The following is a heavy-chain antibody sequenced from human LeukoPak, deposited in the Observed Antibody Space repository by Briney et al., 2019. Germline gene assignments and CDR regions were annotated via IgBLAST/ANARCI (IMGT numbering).Heavy chain of an antibody. J-gene: IGHJ4*02. V-gene: IGHV4-30-2*01. D-gene: IGHD5-18*01. Sequence: SETLSLTCAVSGVSISSGGYSWSWIRQPPGKGLEWIGYIYHNGNTYYSPSLKSRVTISVDRSKNQLSLKLSSVTAADTAMYYCASGGYSYGFDNWGQGTLVTVSS. CDR3: ASGGYSYGFDN. CDR1: GVSISSGGYS. CDR2: IYHNGNT.